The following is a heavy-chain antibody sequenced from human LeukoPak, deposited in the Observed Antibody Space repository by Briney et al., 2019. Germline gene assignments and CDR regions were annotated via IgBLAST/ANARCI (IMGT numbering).Heavy chain of an antibody. D-gene: IGHD6-6*01. Sequence: SETLSLTCTVSGGSISNYYWSWVRQPPGKGLEWIGEIYYSGSTNYNPSLKSRATISVDKSKNQFSLKLSSVTAADTAVYFCARDVGARLPGYWGQGTLVTVSS. V-gene: IGHV4-59*12. J-gene: IGHJ4*02. CDR3: ARDVGARLPGY. CDR2: IYYSGST. CDR1: GGSISNYY.